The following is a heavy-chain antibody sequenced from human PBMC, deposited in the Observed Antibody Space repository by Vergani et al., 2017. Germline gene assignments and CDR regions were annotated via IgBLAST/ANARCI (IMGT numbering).Heavy chain of an antibody. D-gene: IGHD4-17*01. V-gene: IGHV1-69*01. Sequence: QVQLVQSGAEVKKPGSSVKVSCKASGGTFSSYAISWVRQAPGQGLEGMGGNIPIFGTANYAQKFQGRVTITADESTSTEYMELSSLRSEDTAVYYGARGDGDYVFGYYYYGMDVWGQGTTVTVSS. CDR3: ARGDGDYVFGYYYYGMDV. CDR2: NIPIFGTA. CDR1: GGTFSSYA. J-gene: IGHJ6*02.